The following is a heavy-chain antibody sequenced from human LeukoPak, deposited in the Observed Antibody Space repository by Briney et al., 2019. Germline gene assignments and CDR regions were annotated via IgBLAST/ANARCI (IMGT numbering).Heavy chain of an antibody. D-gene: IGHD3-3*01. Sequence: SETLSLTCTVSGGSISSYYWSWIRQPPGKGLEWIGYIYYSGSTNYNPSLKSRVTISVDTSKNQFSLKLSSVTAAATAVYYCARVYGNDFWSGYYTPYFDYWGQGTLVTVSS. V-gene: IGHV4-59*01. CDR2: IYYSGST. CDR3: ARVYGNDFWSGYYTPYFDY. J-gene: IGHJ4*02. CDR1: GGSISSYY.